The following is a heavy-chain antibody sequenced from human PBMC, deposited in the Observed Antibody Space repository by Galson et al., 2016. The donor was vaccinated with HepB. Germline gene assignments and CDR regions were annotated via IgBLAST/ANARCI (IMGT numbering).Heavy chain of an antibody. D-gene: IGHD3-16*01. CDR2: ISCDGKNK. J-gene: IGHJ6*02. Sequence: SLRLSCAASGFTFSSHGMHWVRQAPGKGLEWVAVISCDGKNKYNADSVKGRLIISRDNSANSLYLQINRLRRDDPAVYYCARRARLNYYDHYNMDVWGLGTTVIVSS. CDR1: GFTFSSHG. CDR3: ARRARLNYYDHYNMDV. V-gene: IGHV3-30*03.